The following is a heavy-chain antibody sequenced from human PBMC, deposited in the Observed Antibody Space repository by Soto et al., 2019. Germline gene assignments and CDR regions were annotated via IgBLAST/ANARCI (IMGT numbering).Heavy chain of an antibody. D-gene: IGHD6-13*01. CDR1: GGSLSGGSYH. J-gene: IGHJ4*02. CDR2: IYYTGST. V-gene: IGHV4-61*01. CDR3: ARGNLAAAGSFDY. Sequence: WETLSLTCTLSGGSLSGGSYHWSWIRQSPGKGLEWLAYIYYTGSTNYNPSLQSRVTISLHTSKNQFSLKVSSVTAADTAVYFCARGNLAAAGSFDYWGQGALVTVSS.